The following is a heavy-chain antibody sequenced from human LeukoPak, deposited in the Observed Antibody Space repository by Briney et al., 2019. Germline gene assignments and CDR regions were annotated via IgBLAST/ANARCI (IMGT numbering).Heavy chain of an antibody. CDR2: IYYSGST. J-gene: IGHJ4*02. CDR3: ARQRAGNWDFDY. V-gene: IGHV4-39*01. D-gene: IGHD7-27*01. Sequence: PSETLSLTCTVSGGSISSSSYYWGWIRQPPGKGLEWIGSIYYSGSTYYTPSLKSRVTISVDTSKNQFSLKLSSVTAADTAVYYCARQRAGNWDFDYWGQGTLVTVSS. CDR1: GGSISSSSYY.